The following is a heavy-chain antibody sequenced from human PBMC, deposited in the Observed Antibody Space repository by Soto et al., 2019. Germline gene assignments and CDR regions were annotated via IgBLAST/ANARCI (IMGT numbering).Heavy chain of an antibody. CDR2: IDPYDSYT. CDR1: GYSFRNYW. CDR3: ARPSSSAFRKYLMDF. Sequence: GESLKISCKASGYSFRNYWISWGRQGPGKGLEWMGRIDPYDSYTDYSPSFQGHVTISVDKSNSTAYLQWSSLKASDTAMYYCARPSSSAFRKYLMDFWGQGTTVTGSS. J-gene: IGHJ6*02. V-gene: IGHV5-10-1*01. D-gene: IGHD2-2*02.